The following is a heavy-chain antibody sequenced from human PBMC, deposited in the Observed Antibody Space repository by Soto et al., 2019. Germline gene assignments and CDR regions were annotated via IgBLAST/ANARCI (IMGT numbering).Heavy chain of an antibody. Sequence: GGSLRLSCAASGFTFSNYWMAWVRQAPGKGLEWVANIDQDGGEKYYVDSVKGRFTISRDNAKNSLYLHMNSLRAEDTAVYYCARGGNWFEPWGQGTLVTVSS. CDR2: IDQDGGEK. CDR3: ARGGNWFEP. D-gene: IGHD3-10*01. J-gene: IGHJ5*02. V-gene: IGHV3-7*05. CDR1: GFTFSNYW.